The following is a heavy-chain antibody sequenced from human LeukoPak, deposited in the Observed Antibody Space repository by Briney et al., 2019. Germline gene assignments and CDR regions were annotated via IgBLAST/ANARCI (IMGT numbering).Heavy chain of an antibody. V-gene: IGHV3-48*02. CDR1: GFTFSSYS. D-gene: IGHD2-21*02. CDR2: ISSSSSTI. J-gene: IGHJ4*02. CDR3: TRDAGTAGEERLDY. Sequence: GGSLRLSCAASGFTFSSYSMDWVRQAPGKGLEWVSYISSSSSTIYYADSVKGRFTISRDNAKNSLYLQMNSLRDEDTAVYYCTRDAGTAGEERLDYWGQGTLVTVSS.